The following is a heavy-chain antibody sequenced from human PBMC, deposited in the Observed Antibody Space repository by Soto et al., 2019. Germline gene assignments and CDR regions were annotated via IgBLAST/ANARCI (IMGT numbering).Heavy chain of an antibody. Sequence: SRTRGGAGDCLRGATSAWNWIRQPPGKGLEWVGYIFPSGTTYYNPSLKSRVTISIDVSKNQFSLSLRSLTAADTAVYYCARSREFDYWSQGTLVTVSS. CDR2: IFPSGTT. CDR3: ARSREFDY. CDR1: GDCLRGATSA. J-gene: IGHJ4*02. V-gene: IGHV4-30-2*01.